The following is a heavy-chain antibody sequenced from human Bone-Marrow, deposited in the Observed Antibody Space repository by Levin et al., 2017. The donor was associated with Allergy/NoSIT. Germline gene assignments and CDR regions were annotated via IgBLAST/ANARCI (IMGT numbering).Heavy chain of an antibody. CDR2: INPSGDFT. CDR1: GYTFTNYY. D-gene: IGHD3-10*01. Sequence: ASVKVSCKASGYTFTNYYMHWVRQAPGQGLEWMGIINPSGDFTSYAQRFQGRVTMTRDTSTSTVYMELSSLRSEDTAVYYCARRREVRGVIADYWGQGTLVTVSS. V-gene: IGHV1-46*01. J-gene: IGHJ4*02. CDR3: ARRREVRGVIADY.